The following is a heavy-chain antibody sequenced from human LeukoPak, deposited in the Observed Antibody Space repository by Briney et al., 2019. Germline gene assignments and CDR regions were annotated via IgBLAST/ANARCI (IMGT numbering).Heavy chain of an antibody. J-gene: IGHJ4*02. D-gene: IGHD3-9*01. Sequence: GGSLRLSCAASGFTFSSYAMHWVRQAPGKGLEYVSAISSNGGSTYYANSVKGRFTISGDNSKNTLYLQMGSLRAEDMAVYYCARAAGYDILTGYYTYWGQGTLVTVSS. CDR1: GFTFSSYA. CDR3: ARAAGYDILTGYYTY. V-gene: IGHV3-64*01. CDR2: ISSNGGST.